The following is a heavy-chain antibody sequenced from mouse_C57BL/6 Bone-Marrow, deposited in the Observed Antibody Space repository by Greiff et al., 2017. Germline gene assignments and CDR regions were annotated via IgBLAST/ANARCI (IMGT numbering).Heavy chain of an antibody. Sequence: VQLVESGPGLVQPSQSLSITCTVSGFSLTSYGVHWVRQSPGKGLEWLGVIWSGGSTDYNTPFISSLSISNDNSTCNAFYKMNSLQAADTAIYYCARSWAFDYWGQGTTLTVSS. CDR2: IWSGGST. J-gene: IGHJ2*01. V-gene: IGHV2-2*01. D-gene: IGHD4-1*01. CDR1: GFSLTSYG. CDR3: ARSWAFDY.